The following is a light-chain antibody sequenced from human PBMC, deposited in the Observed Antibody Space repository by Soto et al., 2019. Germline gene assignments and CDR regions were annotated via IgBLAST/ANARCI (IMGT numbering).Light chain of an antibody. Sequence: DILMTQSPLSLTVTPGESASISCRSSQSILHSNGYYYLDWYLQKPGQSPQLLIYLGSNRASGVPDRFSGSGSGTDFTLKISRVEAEDVGVYYCMQALQTPITFGQGTRLEIK. CDR1: QSILHSNGYYY. J-gene: IGKJ5*01. CDR3: MQALQTPIT. CDR2: LGS. V-gene: IGKV2-28*01.